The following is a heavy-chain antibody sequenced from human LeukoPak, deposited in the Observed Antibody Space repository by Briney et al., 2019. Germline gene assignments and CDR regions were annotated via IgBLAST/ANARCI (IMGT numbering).Heavy chain of an antibody. J-gene: IGHJ4*02. V-gene: IGHV4-59*12. D-gene: IGHD5-12*01. Sequence: SETLSLTCTVSGGSISSYYWSWIRQPPGKGLEWIGYIYYSGSTNYNPSLKSRVTISVDTSKNQFSLKLTSVTAADTAVYYCARDPRGFSGYDTLDYWGQGTLVIVSS. CDR3: ARDPRGFSGYDTLDY. CDR2: IYYSGST. CDR1: GGSISSYY.